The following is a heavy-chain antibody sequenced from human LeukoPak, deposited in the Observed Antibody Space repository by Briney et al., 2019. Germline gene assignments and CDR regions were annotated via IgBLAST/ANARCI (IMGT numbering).Heavy chain of an antibody. V-gene: IGHV3-21*01. CDR2: ITASSSYI. J-gene: IGHJ4*02. Sequence: GGSLRLSCAVSGFTFSTYSMTWVRQAPGKGLEWVSSITASSSYIYYADSVKGRFTISRDNAKNSLYLQMSSLRAEDTAVYYCARIYGGNSGGFDYRGQGALVTVSS. D-gene: IGHD4-23*01. CDR1: GFTFSTYS. CDR3: ARIYGGNSGGFDY.